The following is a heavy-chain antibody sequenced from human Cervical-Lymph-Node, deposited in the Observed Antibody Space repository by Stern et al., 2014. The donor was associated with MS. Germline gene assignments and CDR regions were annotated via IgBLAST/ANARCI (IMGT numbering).Heavy chain of an antibody. CDR3: ARENGDYAFDY. CDR2: IWYDGSNK. J-gene: IGHJ4*02. CDR1: GFTFSSYG. V-gene: IGHV3-33*01. D-gene: IGHD4-17*01. Sequence: VQLVESGGGVVQPGRSLRLSCAASGFTFSSYGMHWVRQAPGKGLEWVAVIWYDGSNKYYADSVKGRFTISRDNSKNTLYLQMNSLRAEDTAVYYCARENGDYAFDYWGQGTLVTVSS.